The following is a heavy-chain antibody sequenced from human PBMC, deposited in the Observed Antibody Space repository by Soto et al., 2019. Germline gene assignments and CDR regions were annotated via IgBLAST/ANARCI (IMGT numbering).Heavy chain of an antibody. V-gene: IGHV4-59*01. CDR1: GRSINCYF. CDR3: ARGLISGYYLYDAFDI. D-gene: IGHD3-22*01. J-gene: IGHJ3*02. Sequence: SVTLSLTCTVCGRSINCYFWSWMRHPPGKGLEWIGYISYSGSTNSNHSLKSRVTISVDTSKNQFSLKLSSVTAADTAVYYCARGLISGYYLYDAFDIWGQGTMVTVS. CDR2: ISYSGST.